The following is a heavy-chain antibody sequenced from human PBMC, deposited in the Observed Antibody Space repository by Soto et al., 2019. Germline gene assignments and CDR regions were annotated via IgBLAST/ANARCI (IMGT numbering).Heavy chain of an antibody. J-gene: IGHJ6*02. D-gene: IGHD3-16*02. CDR1: GFTFSSYG. CDR2: IWYDGSNK. Sequence: QVQLVESGGGVVQPGRSLRLSCAASGFTFSSYGMHWVRQAPGKGLEWVAVIWYDGSNKYYADSVKGRFTISRDNSKNTLYLQMNSLGAEDTAVYYCARHSYDYVWGSYRPGGMDVWGQGTTVTVSS. CDR3: ARHSYDYVWGSYRPGGMDV. V-gene: IGHV3-33*01.